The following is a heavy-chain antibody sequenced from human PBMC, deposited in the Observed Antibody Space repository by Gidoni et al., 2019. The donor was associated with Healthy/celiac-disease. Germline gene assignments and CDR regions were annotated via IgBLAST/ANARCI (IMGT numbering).Heavy chain of an antibody. CDR2: IYHSGST. J-gene: IGHJ5*02. CDR3: ARRVEASSGRGGENWFDP. D-gene: IGHD6-19*01. CDR1: GGSISSSTW. Sequence: QVQLQESGPGLVKPSGTLSLTCAVSGGSISSSTWWSWVRQPPGKGLEWIGEIYHSGSTNYNPSLKSRVTISVDKSKNQFSLKLSSVTAADTAVYYCARRVEASSGRGGENWFDPWGQGTLVTVSS. V-gene: IGHV4-4*02.